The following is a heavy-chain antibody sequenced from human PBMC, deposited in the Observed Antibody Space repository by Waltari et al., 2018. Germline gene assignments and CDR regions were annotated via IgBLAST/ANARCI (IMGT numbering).Heavy chain of an antibody. CDR3: VKGHYYDNNGYFDY. Sequence: EVQLVESGGSLVQPGRSLRLSCAASGFRFDESAMHWVRQSPGKCLEWVSGIKFISDKINYADSGKGRFTISRDNAKNSLYLQINSLRAEDTALYYCVKGHYYDNNGYFDYWGQGTLVTVSS. J-gene: IGHJ4*02. CDR2: IKFISDKI. CDR1: GFRFDESA. D-gene: IGHD3-22*01. V-gene: IGHV3-9*01.